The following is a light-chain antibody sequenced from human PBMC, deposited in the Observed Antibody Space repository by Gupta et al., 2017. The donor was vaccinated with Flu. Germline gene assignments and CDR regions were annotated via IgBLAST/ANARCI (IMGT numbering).Light chain of an antibody. CDR2: QDT. CDR1: NVGDKF. CDR3: QVWDSSTGV. J-gene: IGLJ2*01. Sequence: LGQSALIFCSGYNVGDKFVCWYRPNTRPSLPLVIYQDTNRASGIPERFSVSNSGTTATLTISGTQAIDEDDYYCQVWDSSTGVFGGGTKLTVL. V-gene: IGLV3-1*01.